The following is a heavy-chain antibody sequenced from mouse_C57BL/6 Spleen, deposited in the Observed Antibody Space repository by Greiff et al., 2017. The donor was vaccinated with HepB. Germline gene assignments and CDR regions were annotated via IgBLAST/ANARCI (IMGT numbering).Heavy chain of an antibody. J-gene: IGHJ1*03. Sequence: EVNLVESGGDLVKPGGSLKLSCAASGFTFSSYGMSWVRQTPDKRLEWVATISSGGSYTYYPDSVKGRFTISRDNAKNTLYLQMSSLKSEDTAMYYCARHRDSNYGHWYFDVWGTGTTVTVSS. CDR2: ISSGGSYT. CDR1: GFTFSSYG. D-gene: IGHD2-5*01. CDR3: ARHRDSNYGHWYFDV. V-gene: IGHV5-6*01.